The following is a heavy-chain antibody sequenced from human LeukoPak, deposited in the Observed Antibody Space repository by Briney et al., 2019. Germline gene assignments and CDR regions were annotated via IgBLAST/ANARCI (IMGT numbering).Heavy chain of an antibody. CDR3: ARGQEEWERLQRAVHFDY. D-gene: IGHD1-1*01. Sequence: SETLSLTCAVYGASFNAYYWSWIRQTPGKGLEWIGEINHSGTANYNPSLRSRATLSVDMSKNQFSLKLSSVTAADTAVYYCARGQEEWERLQRAVHFDYWGQGSLISVSS. CDR2: INHSGTA. J-gene: IGHJ4*02. CDR1: GASFNAYY. V-gene: IGHV4-34*01.